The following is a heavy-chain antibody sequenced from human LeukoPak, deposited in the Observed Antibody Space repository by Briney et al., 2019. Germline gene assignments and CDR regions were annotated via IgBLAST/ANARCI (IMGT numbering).Heavy chain of an antibody. D-gene: IGHD5-24*01. J-gene: IGHJ4*02. Sequence: GGSLRLSCAASGFTFSSYTMNLVRQAPGKGLGWVTIISYDGSKKYYADYVKGRFTISRDNSKNTLYLQMNSLRAEDTAVYYCARNFRDGYNNSFDYWGQGTLVTVSS. CDR3: ARNFRDGYNNSFDY. CDR2: ISYDGSKK. V-gene: IGHV3-30*04. CDR1: GFTFSSYT.